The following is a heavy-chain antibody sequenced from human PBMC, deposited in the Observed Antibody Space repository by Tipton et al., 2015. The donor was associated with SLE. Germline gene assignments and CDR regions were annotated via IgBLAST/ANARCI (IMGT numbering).Heavy chain of an antibody. CDR3: ARDHLPGGYYYYMDV. J-gene: IGHJ6*03. V-gene: IGHV4-31*03. D-gene: IGHD3-10*01. Sequence: TLSLTCTISGGSIISGGYYWSWFRQHPGKGLEWIGYIYYSGSTFYNPSLMSRVTISVDTSQNQFSLRLISVTAADTAVYYCARDHLPGGYYYYMDVWGKGTTVTVSS. CDR1: GGSIISGGYY. CDR2: IYYSGST.